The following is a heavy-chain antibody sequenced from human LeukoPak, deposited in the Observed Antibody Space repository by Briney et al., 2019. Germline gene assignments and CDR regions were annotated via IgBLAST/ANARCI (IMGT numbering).Heavy chain of an antibody. V-gene: IGHV1-18*01. CDR2: ISAYNGNT. CDR3: ARFESGPGCWFDP. J-gene: IGHJ5*02. Sequence: ASVKVSCKASGYNFISYGISWVRQAPGQGLEWMGWISAYNGNTNYAQKLQGRVTMTTDTSTSTAYMELRSLRSDDTAVYYCARFESGPGCWFDPWGQGTLVTVSS. D-gene: IGHD1-14*01. CDR1: GYNFISYG.